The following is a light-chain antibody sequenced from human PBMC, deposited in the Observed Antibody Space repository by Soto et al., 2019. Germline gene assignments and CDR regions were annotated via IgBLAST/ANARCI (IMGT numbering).Light chain of an antibody. CDR3: QQSGRSPIT. J-gene: IGKJ5*01. CDR2: GAS. V-gene: IGKV3-20*01. Sequence: EIVLTQSPGTLSLSPGERATLSCRASQSVSSSSLAWYQQKPGQAPRLLIYGASSRATGIPDRFSGSGSGTDFTLTINRLEPEDFAVYYCQQSGRSPITFGQGTRLEI. CDR1: QSVSSSS.